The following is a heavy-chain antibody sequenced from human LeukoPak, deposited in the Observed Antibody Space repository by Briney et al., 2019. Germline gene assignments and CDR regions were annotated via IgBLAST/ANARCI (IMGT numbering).Heavy chain of an antibody. CDR1: GYTFTSYA. D-gene: IGHD2-8*01. CDR3: ARDLSLGVADY. CDR2: INTNTGNS. J-gene: IGHJ4*02. Sequence: ASVKVSCKASGYTFTSYAMNWVRQAPGQGLEWMGWINTNTGNSTYAQGFTGRFVFSLDTSVSTAYLQIGSLKAEDTAVYYCARDLSLGVADYWGQGTLVTVSS. V-gene: IGHV7-4-1*01.